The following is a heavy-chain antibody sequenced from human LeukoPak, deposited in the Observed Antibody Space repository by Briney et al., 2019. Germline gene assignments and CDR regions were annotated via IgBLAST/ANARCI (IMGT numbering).Heavy chain of an antibody. Sequence: GRSLRLSCSASGFTFADYAVSWFRQAPGKGLEWVGFIRGKAYGGTTEYAASVKGRFTISRDDSKSVAYLQMNSLKTEDTAEYYCTRGGWKFAYWGQGTLVTVSS. J-gene: IGHJ4*02. CDR2: IRGKAYGGTT. CDR3: TRGGWKFAY. D-gene: IGHD1-1*01. CDR1: GFTFADYA. V-gene: IGHV3-49*03.